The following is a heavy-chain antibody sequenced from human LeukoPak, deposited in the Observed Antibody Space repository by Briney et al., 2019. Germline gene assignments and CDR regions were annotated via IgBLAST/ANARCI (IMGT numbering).Heavy chain of an antibody. Sequence: GGSLRLSCAASGFTFSSYAMSWVRQAPGKGLEWVSAISGSGGSTYYADSVKGRFTISGDNSKNTLYLQMNSLRAEDTAVYYCAKAGLRSSGWYDFDYWGQGTLVTVSS. CDR2: ISGSGGST. D-gene: IGHD6-19*01. V-gene: IGHV3-23*01. CDR1: GFTFSSYA. J-gene: IGHJ4*02. CDR3: AKAGLRSSGWYDFDY.